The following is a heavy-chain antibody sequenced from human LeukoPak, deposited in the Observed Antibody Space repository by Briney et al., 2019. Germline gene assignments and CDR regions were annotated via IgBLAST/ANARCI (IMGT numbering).Heavy chain of an antibody. CDR2: INPNSGGT. Sequence: ASVKVSCKASGYTFTGYYMHWVRQAPGQGLEWMGWINPNSGGTNYAQKFQGRVTMTRDTSISTAYMELSRLRSDDTAVYYCARDLLVTNWFDPWGQGTLVTVSS. CDR3: ARDLLVTNWFDP. CDR1: GYTFTGYY. J-gene: IGHJ5*02. V-gene: IGHV1-2*02. D-gene: IGHD2-15*01.